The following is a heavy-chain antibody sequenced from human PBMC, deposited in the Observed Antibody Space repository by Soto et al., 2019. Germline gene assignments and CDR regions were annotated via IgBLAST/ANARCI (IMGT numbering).Heavy chain of an antibody. CDR3: ARRYGPSFDY. D-gene: IGHD4-17*01. CDR1: GASLSRYY. J-gene: IGHJ4*02. CDR2: IYYSGST. Sequence: SETLSLTCTVSGASLSRYYWSWIRQSPGKGLEWIGYIYYSGSTNYNPSLKSRVTISVDTSKNQFSLKLSSVTAADTAVYYCARRYGPSFDYWGQGTLVPVSS. V-gene: IGHV4-59*01.